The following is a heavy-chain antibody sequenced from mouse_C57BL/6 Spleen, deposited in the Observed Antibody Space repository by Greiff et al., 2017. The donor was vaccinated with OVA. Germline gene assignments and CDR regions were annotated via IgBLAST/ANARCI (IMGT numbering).Heavy chain of an antibody. D-gene: IGHD1-1*01. CDR1: GYTFTSYW. V-gene: IGHV1-64*01. CDR3: ARELDYGGSDGAY. CDR2: IHPNSGST. J-gene: IGHJ3*01. Sequence: VQLQQPGAELVKPGASVKLSCKASGYTFTSYWMHWVKQRPGQGLEWIGMIHPNSGSTHYTEKFKSKATLTVDKSSSTAYMQLSSLTSEDSAVYYCARELDYGGSDGAYWGQGTLVTVSA.